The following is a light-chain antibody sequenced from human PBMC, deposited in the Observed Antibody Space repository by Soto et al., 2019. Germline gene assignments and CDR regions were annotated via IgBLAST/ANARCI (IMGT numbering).Light chain of an antibody. V-gene: IGLV1-40*01. CDR1: SSNIGAGYD. CDR2: GNS. J-gene: IGLJ2*01. Sequence: QSVLTQPPSVSGAPGQRVTISCTGSSSNIGAGYDVHWYQQLPGTAPKLLIYGNSNRPAGVPERCSGSKSGTSASLAITGLPAEVAADYYCLSYDSSRSALFGGGAKLTVL. CDR3: LSYDSSRSAL.